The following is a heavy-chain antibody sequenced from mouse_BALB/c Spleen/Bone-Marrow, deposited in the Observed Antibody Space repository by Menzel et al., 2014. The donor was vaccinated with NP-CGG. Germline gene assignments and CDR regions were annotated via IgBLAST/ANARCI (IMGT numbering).Heavy chain of an antibody. D-gene: IGHD4-1*01. J-gene: IGHJ3*01. Sequence: EVKLLESGGGLVQPGGSLKLFCAASGFDFSRYWMSWVRQAPWKGLEWIGEINPYSSTINYTPSLKDKFIISRDNAKNTLFLQMSKVRSEDTTFDYCARNWAYWGQGTLVTVSA. CDR1: GFDFSRYW. CDR2: INPYSSTI. V-gene: IGHV4-1*02. CDR3: ARNWAY.